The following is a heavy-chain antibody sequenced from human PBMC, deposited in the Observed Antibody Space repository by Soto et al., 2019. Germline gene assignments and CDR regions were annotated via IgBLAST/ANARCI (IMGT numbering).Heavy chain of an antibody. V-gene: IGHV3-30*18. D-gene: IGHD4-4*01. J-gene: IGHJ6*02. CDR3: AKLLDDYSNLGLKYYYYGMDV. CDR2: ISYDGSNK. CDR1: GFTFSSYG. Sequence: GGSLRLSCAASGFTFSSYGMHWVRQAPGKGLEWVAVISYDGSNKYYADSVKGRFTISRDNSKNTLYLQMNSLRAEDTAVYYCAKLLDDYSNLGLKYYYYGMDVWGQGTTVTVSS.